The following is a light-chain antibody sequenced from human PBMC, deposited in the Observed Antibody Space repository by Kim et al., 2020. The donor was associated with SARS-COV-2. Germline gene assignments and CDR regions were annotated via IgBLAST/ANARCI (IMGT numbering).Light chain of an antibody. CDR3: QTWGTGIRV. CDR1: SGHSSSA. J-gene: IGLJ3*02. V-gene: IGLV4-69*01. Sequence: AAVKLTCTLSSGHSSSAIAWHQQQPEKGPSYLMTLNSDGSHSKGDGIPDRFSGSSSGAERYLTISSLQSEDEADYYCQTWGTGIRVFGGGTKLTVL. CDR2: LNSDGSH.